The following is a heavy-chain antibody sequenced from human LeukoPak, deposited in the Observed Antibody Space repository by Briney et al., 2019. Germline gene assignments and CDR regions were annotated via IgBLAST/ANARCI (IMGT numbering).Heavy chain of an antibody. CDR1: GGSISSYY. D-gene: IGHD5-18*01. V-gene: IGHV4-59*01. CDR2: IYYSGST. CDR3: ARGHVGYTSPQTFVY. Sequence: SETLSLTCTVSGGSISSYYWSWIRQPPGKGLEWIGYIYYSGSTNYNPSLKSRVTISVDTSKNQFSLKLSSVTAADTAVYYCARGHVGYTSPQTFVYWGQGTLVTVSS. J-gene: IGHJ4*02.